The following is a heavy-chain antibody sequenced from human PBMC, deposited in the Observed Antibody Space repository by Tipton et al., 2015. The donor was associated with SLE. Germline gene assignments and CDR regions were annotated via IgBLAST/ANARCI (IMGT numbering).Heavy chain of an antibody. V-gene: IGHV4-61*01. CDR1: GGSISSGSYY. CDR3: ARPGLPRAFDI. D-gene: IGHD2-15*01. Sequence: TLSLTCTVSGGSISSGSYYWSWIRQPPGKGLEWIGYIYYSGSTNYNPSLKSRVTISVDTSKNQFSLKLSSVTAADTAVYYCARPGLPRAFDIWGQGTMVTVSS. J-gene: IGHJ3*02. CDR2: IYYSGST.